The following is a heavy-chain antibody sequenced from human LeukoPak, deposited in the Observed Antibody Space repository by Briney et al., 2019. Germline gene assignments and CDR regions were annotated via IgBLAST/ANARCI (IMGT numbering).Heavy chain of an antibody. J-gene: IGHJ6*04. D-gene: IGHD2-15*01. CDR2: IIPLFGTP. CDR3: ASATLRCSGGSCYEMDV. V-gene: IGHV1-69*06. Sequence: GASVKVSCQASGYTFTGYYLHWVRQAPGQGLEWMGGIIPLFGTPDYAQKFQDRLTITADKSTSTAYMELSSLRSEDTAVYYCASATLRCSGGSCYEMDVWGKGTTVTVSS. CDR1: GYTFTGYY.